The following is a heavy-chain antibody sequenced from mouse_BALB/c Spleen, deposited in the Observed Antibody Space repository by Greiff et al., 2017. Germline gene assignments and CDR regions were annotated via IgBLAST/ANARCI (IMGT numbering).Heavy chain of an antibody. D-gene: IGHD2-4*01. V-gene: IGHV1-9*01. J-gene: IGHJ3*01. CDR3: SRRGLRAWFAY. CDR1: GYTFSSYW. Sequence: VKLVESGAELMKPGASVKISCKATGYTFSSYWIEWVKQRPGHGLEWIGEILPGSGSTNYNEKFKGKATFTADTSSNTAYMQLSSLTSEDSAVYYCSRRGLRAWFAYWGQGTLVTVSA. CDR2: ILPGSGST.